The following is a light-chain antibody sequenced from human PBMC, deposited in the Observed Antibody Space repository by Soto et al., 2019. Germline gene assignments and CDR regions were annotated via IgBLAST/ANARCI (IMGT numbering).Light chain of an antibody. CDR2: DVS. CDR1: QSISTW. V-gene: IGKV1-5*01. CDR3: QQYHGYAWT. Sequence: DIQMTQSPSTLSASVGDRVTSTCRASQSISTWLAWYQQKPGKAPKVLIYDVSSLESGVPSRFSGSGSGTEFTLTISSLQPDDFATYYCQQYHGYAWTFGQGTKVDIK. J-gene: IGKJ1*01.